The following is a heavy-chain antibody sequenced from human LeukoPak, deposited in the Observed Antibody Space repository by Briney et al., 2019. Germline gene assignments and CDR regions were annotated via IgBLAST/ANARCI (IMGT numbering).Heavy chain of an antibody. CDR1: GFTFSGYT. V-gene: IGHV3-21*04. CDR2: ISSSSSYI. CDR3: AGGGGVGAKY. Sequence: GGSLRLSCAASGFTFSGYTMHWVRQAPGKGLEWVSSISSSSSYIYYADSVKGRFTISRDNAKNSLYLQMNSLRAEDTAVYYCAGGGGVGAKYWGQGTLVTVSS. D-gene: IGHD1-26*01. J-gene: IGHJ4*02.